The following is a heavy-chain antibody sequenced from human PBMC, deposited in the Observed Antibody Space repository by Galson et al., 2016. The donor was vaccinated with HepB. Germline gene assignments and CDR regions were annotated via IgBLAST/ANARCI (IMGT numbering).Heavy chain of an antibody. D-gene: IGHD2-8*01. CDR1: GFTFTDHY. CDR3: VRGRNGFDY. CDR2: SRNKAKGYTT. V-gene: IGHV3-72*01. Sequence: SLRLSCAASGFTFTDHYMDWVRQAPGKGLEWVGRSRNKAKGYTTGYSASVNGRFTISRDVSKNSLFLQMNSLKTDDTAVYYCVRGRNGFDYWGPGTLVTVPS. J-gene: IGHJ4*02.